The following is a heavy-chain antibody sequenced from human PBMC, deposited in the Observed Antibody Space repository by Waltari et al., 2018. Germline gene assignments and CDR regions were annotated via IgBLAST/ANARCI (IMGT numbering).Heavy chain of an antibody. D-gene: IGHD3-10*01. V-gene: IGHV3-23*01. J-gene: IGHJ5*02. CDR2: ISDSGRKT. CDR3: AKEGGKGKDNWFDP. Sequence: EVRLLESGGGLVQPGGSLRLSWAASGFTFNIHAMAWVRQGQGKGREWVSSISDSGRKTYYAESVKGRFTISRDNSKNTLYLQLNSLRDEDTAIYYCAKEGGKGKDNWFDPWGQGTLVTVSS. CDR1: GFTFNIHA.